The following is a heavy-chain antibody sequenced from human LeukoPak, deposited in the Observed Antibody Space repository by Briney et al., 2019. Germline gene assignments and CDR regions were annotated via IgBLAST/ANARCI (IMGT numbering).Heavy chain of an antibody. Sequence: PGGSLRLSCAASGFSLSNYWMNWVRQAPAKGLEWVANIKQDGSEKNYVDSVKGRFSISRDNAKNSLILQMNSLRDEDTAVYYCARGVWAPFDSWGQGTLVSVSS. CDR2: IKQDGSEK. CDR3: ARGVWAPFDS. V-gene: IGHV3-7*01. D-gene: IGHD7-27*01. CDR1: GFSLSNYW. J-gene: IGHJ4*02.